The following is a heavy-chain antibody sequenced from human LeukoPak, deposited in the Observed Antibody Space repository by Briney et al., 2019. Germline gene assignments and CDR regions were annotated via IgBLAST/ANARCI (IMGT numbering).Heavy chain of an antibody. CDR2: ISGSGLST. CDR3: AKDPEAMVISYYFDY. J-gene: IGHJ4*02. V-gene: IGHV3-23*01. D-gene: IGHD5-18*01. CDR1: GFTFSSYA. Sequence: GGSLRLSRAASGFTFSSYAMSWVRQAPGKGLEWVSAISGSGLSTYYADSVKGRFTISRDNSKNTLYLQMNSLRAEDTALYYCAKDPEAMVISYYFDYWGQGTLVTVSS.